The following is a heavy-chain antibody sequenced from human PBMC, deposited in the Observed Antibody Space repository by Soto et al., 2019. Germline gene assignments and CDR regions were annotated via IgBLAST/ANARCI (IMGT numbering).Heavy chain of an antibody. CDR1: GGSISSSSYY. V-gene: IGHV4-39*01. CDR2: IYYSGST. Sequence: QLQLQESGPGLVKPSETLSLTCTVSGGSISSSSYYWGWIRQPPGKGLEWIGSIYYSGSTYYNPSLKSRVTISVDTSKNQFSLKLSSVTAADTAVYYCARQIGEYSSSPFDYWGQGTLVTVSS. D-gene: IGHD6-6*01. J-gene: IGHJ4*02. CDR3: ARQIGEYSSSPFDY.